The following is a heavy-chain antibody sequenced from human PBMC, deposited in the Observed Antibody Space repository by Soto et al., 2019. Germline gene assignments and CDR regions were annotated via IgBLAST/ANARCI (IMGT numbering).Heavy chain of an antibody. CDR3: ARAKGSSWYDY. Sequence: PGGSLRLCCAASGFTFSIYAMHWVRQAPGQGLEFVAAISSSGDTTYYSDSVKGRFTMSRDNSKNTVYLKMGSLRGEDMAVYYCARAKGSSWYDYWGQGTMVTVSS. J-gene: IGHJ4*02. CDR1: GFTFSIYA. CDR2: ISSSGDTT. D-gene: IGHD6-13*01. V-gene: IGHV3-64*02.